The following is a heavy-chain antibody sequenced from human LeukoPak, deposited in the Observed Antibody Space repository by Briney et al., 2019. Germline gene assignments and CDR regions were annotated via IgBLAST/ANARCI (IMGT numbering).Heavy chain of an antibody. D-gene: IGHD1-1*01. Sequence: GGSLRLSCAASGFTLSSYWMSWVRQAPGKGLEWVANIKQDGSEKYYVDSVKGRFTISRDNAKNSLYLQMNSLRAEDTAVYYCARDSTLRYYFDYWGQGTLVTVSS. CDR2: IKQDGSEK. J-gene: IGHJ4*02. V-gene: IGHV3-7*01. CDR3: ARDSTLRYYFDY. CDR1: GFTLSSYW.